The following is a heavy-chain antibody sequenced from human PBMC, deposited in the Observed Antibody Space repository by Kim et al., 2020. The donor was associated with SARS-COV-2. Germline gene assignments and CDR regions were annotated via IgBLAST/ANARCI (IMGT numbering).Heavy chain of an antibody. D-gene: IGHD3-10*01. CDR1: GFTFDSYA. CDR3: AKCLSGWGNDAFDI. CDR2: ISGGGAKT. J-gene: IGHJ3*02. V-gene: IGHV3-23*01. Sequence: GGSLRLSCAASGFTFDSYAMSWVRQAPGKGLEWVSDISGGGAKTYYAGSVKGRFTISRDNSKNTLFLQLNSLRAEDTALYYCAKCLSGWGNDAFDIWGLGTLVTVSS.